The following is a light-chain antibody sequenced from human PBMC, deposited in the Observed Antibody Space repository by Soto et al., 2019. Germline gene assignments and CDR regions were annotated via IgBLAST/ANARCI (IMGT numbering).Light chain of an antibody. CDR2: GNS. Sequence: QSVLTQPPSVSGAPGQRVTISCTGSSSNIGAGYDVHWYQQLPGTAPKLLIYGNSNRPSGVPDRFSGSKSGTSASLANTGLQAEVEADYYCQSYDSSLSSSVFGGGTQLTVL. V-gene: IGLV1-40*01. J-gene: IGLJ3*02. CDR3: QSYDSSLSSSV. CDR1: SSNIGAGYD.